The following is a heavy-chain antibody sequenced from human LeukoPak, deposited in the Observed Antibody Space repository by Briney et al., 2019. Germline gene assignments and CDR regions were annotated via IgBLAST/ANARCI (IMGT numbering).Heavy chain of an antibody. CDR1: GGSISGSNYY. J-gene: IGHJ4*02. V-gene: IGHV4-39*07. D-gene: IGHD2-15*01. Sequence: PSETLSLTCSVSGGSISGSNYYWGWIRQPPGKGLEWIGSIYYSGSTYYNPSLKSRVTISVDTSKNQFSLKLSSVTAADTAVYYCAREGVRWHYWGQGTLVTVSS. CDR2: IYYSGST. CDR3: AREGVRWHY.